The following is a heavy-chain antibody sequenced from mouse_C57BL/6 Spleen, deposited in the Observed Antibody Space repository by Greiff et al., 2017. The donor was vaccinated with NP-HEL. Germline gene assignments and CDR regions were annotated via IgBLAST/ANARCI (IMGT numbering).Heavy chain of an antibody. Sequence: QVQLQQSGAELVRPGASVTLSCKASGYTFTDYEMHWVKQTPVHGLEWIGAIDPETGGTAYNQKFKGKAILTADKSSSTAYMALRSLTSEDSAVYYCTRRFITTVVAPYWYFDVWGTGTTVTVSS. CDR1: GYTFTDYE. CDR3: TRRFITTVVAPYWYFDV. V-gene: IGHV1-15*01. J-gene: IGHJ1*03. CDR2: IDPETGGT. D-gene: IGHD1-1*01.